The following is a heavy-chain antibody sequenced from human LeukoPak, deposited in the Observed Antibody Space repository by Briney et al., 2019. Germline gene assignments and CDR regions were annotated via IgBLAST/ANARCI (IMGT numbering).Heavy chain of an antibody. CDR1: GGTFSSYA. J-gene: IGHJ6*03. CDR2: IIPIFGTA. Sequence: ASVKVSCKASGGTFSSYAISWVRQAPGQGLEWMGGIIPIFGTANYAQKFQGRVTITTDESTSTAYMELSSLRSEDTAVYYCARSKDIVVVPYYYHYMDVWGKGTTVTVSS. V-gene: IGHV1-69*05. CDR3: ARSKDIVVVPYYYHYMDV. D-gene: IGHD2-2*01.